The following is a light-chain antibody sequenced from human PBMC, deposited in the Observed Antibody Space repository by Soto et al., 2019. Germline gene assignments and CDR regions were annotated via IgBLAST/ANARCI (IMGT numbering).Light chain of an antibody. CDR1: SSNIGSNY. CDR2: RNN. CDR3: AAWDDSLSGVV. V-gene: IGLV1-47*01. Sequence: QSVLTQPPSASGTPGQRVTISCSGSSSNIGSNYVYWYHQLPGTAPKLLIYRNNQRPSGVPDRFSGSKSGTSASLAISGLRSEDEADYYCAAWDDSLSGVVFGGGTNLTVL. J-gene: IGLJ2*01.